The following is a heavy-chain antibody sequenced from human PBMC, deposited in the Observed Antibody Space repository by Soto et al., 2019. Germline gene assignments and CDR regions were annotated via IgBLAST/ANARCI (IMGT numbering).Heavy chain of an antibody. CDR1: GGTFSSYT. CDR2: INTYNGHI. Sequence: ASVKVSCKASGGTFSSYTISWVRQAPGQGLEWLGWINTYNGHIDYAQELQGRVTMTTDTCTSTAYMELRSLRSDDTAMYYCARRYCSTGSCYSGWLDPWGQGTLVTVSS. J-gene: IGHJ5*02. CDR3: ARRYCSTGSCYSGWLDP. D-gene: IGHD2-15*01. V-gene: IGHV1-18*01.